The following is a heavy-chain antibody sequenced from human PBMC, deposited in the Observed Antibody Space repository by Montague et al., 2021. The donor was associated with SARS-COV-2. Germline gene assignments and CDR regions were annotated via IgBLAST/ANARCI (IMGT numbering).Heavy chain of an antibody. Sequence: SETLSLTCIVSGGSISAYYWSWIRQPPGVGLEWIGYIFRSGATNYNPPLMGRVIISLDTSKSQFSLRLSSVTAADTAIYYCARTSRGSRYFYGVDVWGQGTTVTVSS. J-gene: IGHJ6*02. CDR3: ARTSRGSRYFYGVDV. CDR1: GGSISAYY. D-gene: IGHD3-10*01. V-gene: IGHV4-59*01. CDR2: IFRSGAT.